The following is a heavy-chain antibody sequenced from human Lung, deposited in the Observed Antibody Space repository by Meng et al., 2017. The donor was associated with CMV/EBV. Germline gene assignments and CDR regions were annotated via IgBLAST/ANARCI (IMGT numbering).Heavy chain of an antibody. Sequence: LTCAASGFTFSDYFMTWIRQAPGKGLEWLSYISHTGQALYYADSVKGRFTMSRDNARKSLYLQMNSLRAEDTSIYYCAREGRKAADIWGQGTVVTVSS. CDR3: AREGRKAADI. CDR2: ISHTGQAL. CDR1: GFTFSDYF. V-gene: IGHV3-11*01. J-gene: IGHJ4*02. D-gene: IGHD6-6*01.